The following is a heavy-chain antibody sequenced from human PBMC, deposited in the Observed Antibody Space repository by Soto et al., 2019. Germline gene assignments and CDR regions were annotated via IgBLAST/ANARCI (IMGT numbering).Heavy chain of an antibody. CDR2: ISYDGGNK. J-gene: IGHJ4*02. V-gene: IGHV3-30*18. Sequence: ESGGGVVQPGRSLRLSCAASGFTFSSYGMHWVRQAPGKGLEWVAVISYDGGNKYYADSVKGRFTISRDNSKNTLYLQMNSLRAEDTALYYCAKVAAATWYYFDYWGQGTLVTVSS. CDR3: AKVAAATWYYFDY. CDR1: GFTFSSYG. D-gene: IGHD2-15*01.